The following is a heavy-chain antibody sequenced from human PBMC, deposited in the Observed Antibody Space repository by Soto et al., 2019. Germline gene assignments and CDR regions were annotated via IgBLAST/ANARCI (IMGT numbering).Heavy chain of an antibody. J-gene: IGHJ5*02. CDR2: ISAYNGNT. Sequence: RASVKVSCKASGYTFTSYGISWVRQAPGQGLEWMGWISAYNGNTNYAQKLHGRVTMTTDTSTSTAYMELRSLRFDATAFYYCGRQVVNDYHGSGIEAWGQGTLVTVSS. V-gene: IGHV1-18*04. CDR3: GRQVVNDYHGSGIEA. CDR1: GYTFTSYG. D-gene: IGHD3-22*01.